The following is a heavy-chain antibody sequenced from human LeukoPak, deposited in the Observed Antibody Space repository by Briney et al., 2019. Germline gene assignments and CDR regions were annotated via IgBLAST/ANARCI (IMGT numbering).Heavy chain of an antibody. V-gene: IGHV3-23*01. J-gene: IGHJ4*02. CDR1: GFTFANYV. Sequence: GGSLRLSCAASGFTFANYVMSWVRQTPWKGLEWVSSISGGSIKYYAGSVKGRFTISRDNSKNMMYLQMNSLRAEDTAVYYCVRDVGGIYYVFGYWGQGTLVTVSS. D-gene: IGHD1-26*01. CDR2: ISGGSIK. CDR3: VRDVGGIYYVFGY.